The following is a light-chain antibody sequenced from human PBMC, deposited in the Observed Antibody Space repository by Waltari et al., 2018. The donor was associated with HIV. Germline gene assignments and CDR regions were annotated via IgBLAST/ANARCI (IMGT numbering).Light chain of an antibody. V-gene: IGLV2-8*01. Sequence: QSALTQPPSASGSPGQSVTISCTGTSSDVGGYNYVSWYQQLPGRAPKLMIYDVTKRPSRVPDRFSGSKSGNTAALTVSGLQAEDEADYFCSPYSGSNTLVFGGGTKLTVL. CDR3: SPYSGSNTLV. CDR1: SSDVGGYNY. CDR2: DVT. J-gene: IGLJ2*01.